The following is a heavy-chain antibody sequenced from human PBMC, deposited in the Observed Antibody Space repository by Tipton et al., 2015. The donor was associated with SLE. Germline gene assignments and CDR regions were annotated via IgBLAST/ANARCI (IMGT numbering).Heavy chain of an antibody. V-gene: IGHV4-59*01. D-gene: IGHD3-10*01. CDR2: IYYSGST. CDR3: ARDPGETDAFDI. J-gene: IGHJ3*02. CDR1: GGSISSYY. Sequence: LRLSCTVSGGSISSYYWSWIRQPAGKGLEWIGYIYYSGSTNYNPSLKSRVTISVDTSKNQFSLKLSSVTAADTAVYYCARDPGETDAFDIWGQGTMVTVSS.